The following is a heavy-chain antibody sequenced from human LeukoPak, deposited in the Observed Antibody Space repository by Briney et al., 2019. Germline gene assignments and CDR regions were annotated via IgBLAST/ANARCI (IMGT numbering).Heavy chain of an antibody. CDR2: IYYSGST. J-gene: IGHJ4*02. Sequence: SETLSLTCTVSGGSISSHYWSWIRQPPGKGLEWIGYIYYSGSTNYNPSLKSRVTISVDTSKNQFSLKLSSVTAADTAVYYCARAGVAAAGFGTFDYWGQGTLVTVSS. D-gene: IGHD6-13*01. CDR1: GGSISSHY. CDR3: ARAGVAAAGFGTFDY. V-gene: IGHV4-59*11.